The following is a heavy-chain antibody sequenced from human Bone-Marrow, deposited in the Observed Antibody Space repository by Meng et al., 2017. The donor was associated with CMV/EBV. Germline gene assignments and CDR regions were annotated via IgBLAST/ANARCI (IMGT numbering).Heavy chain of an antibody. CDR2: ISYDGSNK. CDR1: GFTFSSYA. V-gene: IGHV3-30*04. J-gene: IGHJ4*02. D-gene: IGHD6-13*01. Sequence: GESLKISCAASGFTFSSYAMHWVRQAPGKGLEWVAVISYDGSNKYYADSVKGRFTISRDNSKNTLYLQMNSLRAEDTAVYYCARGAAAACWGQGTLVTVSS. CDR3: ARGAAAAC.